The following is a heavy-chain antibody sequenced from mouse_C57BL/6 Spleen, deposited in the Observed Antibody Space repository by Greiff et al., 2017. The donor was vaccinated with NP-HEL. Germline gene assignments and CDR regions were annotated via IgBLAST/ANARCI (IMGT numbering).Heavy chain of an antibody. CDR3: ARRGDGSSPYYYAMDY. CDR2: ISSGGSYT. V-gene: IGHV5-6*01. J-gene: IGHJ4*01. Sequence: EVQGVESGGDLVKPGGSLKLSCAASGFTFSSYGMSWVRQTPDKRLAWVATISSGGSYTYYPDSVKGRFTISRDNAKNTLYLQMSSLKSEDTAMYYCARRGDGSSPYYYAMDYWGQGTSVTVSS. CDR1: GFTFSSYG. D-gene: IGHD1-1*01.